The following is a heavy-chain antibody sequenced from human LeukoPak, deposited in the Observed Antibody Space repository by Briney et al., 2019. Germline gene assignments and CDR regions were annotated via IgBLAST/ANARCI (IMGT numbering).Heavy chain of an antibody. J-gene: IGHJ3*02. V-gene: IGHV1-69*05. CDR2: IIPIFGTA. Sequence: ASVKVSCKASGGTFSSYAISWVRQAPGQGLEWMGGIIPIFGTANYAQKFQGRVTITTDESTSTAYMELSSLRSDDTAVYYCARSGSYYEADTFDIWGQGTLVTVSS. CDR3: ARSGSYYEADTFDI. CDR1: GGTFSSYA. D-gene: IGHD1-26*01.